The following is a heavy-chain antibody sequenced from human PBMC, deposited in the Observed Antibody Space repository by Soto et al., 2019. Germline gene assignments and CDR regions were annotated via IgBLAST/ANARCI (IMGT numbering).Heavy chain of an antibody. D-gene: IGHD6-19*01. Sequence: EVQMSESGGGLVQPGGSLRLSCEASGFTFSSYAMSWVRQAPGKGLEWVSAINYSGGTTYYADAVKGRFTISRDNSKNTLYMQMNSLSSDDTDVYYCAKDRRYISSWPGEAFDIWGQGKMVTVSS. V-gene: IGHV3-23*01. J-gene: IGHJ3*02. CDR1: GFTFSSYA. CDR2: INYSGGTT. CDR3: AKDRRYISSWPGEAFDI.